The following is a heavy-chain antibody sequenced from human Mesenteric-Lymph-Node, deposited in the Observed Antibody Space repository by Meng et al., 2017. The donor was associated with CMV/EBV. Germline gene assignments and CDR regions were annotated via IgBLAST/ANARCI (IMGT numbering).Heavy chain of an antibody. J-gene: IGHJ3*02. D-gene: IGHD2-2*01. CDR1: GFTFSTYW. V-gene: IGHV3-15*01. CDR2: IKSKTDGGTT. Sequence: GESLKISCAASGFTFSTYWMHWVRQAPGKGLEWVGRIKSKTDGGTTDYAAPVKGRFTISRDDSKNTLYLQMNSLKTEDTAVYYCTTGERCSSTSCYFRRGDAFDIWGQGTMVTVSS. CDR3: TTGERCSSTSCYFRRGDAFDI.